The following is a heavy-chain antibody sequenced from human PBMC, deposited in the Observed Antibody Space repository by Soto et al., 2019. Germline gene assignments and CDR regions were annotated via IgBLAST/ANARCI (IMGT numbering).Heavy chain of an antibody. V-gene: IGHV3-21*01. CDR2: ISSTSSYT. J-gene: IGHJ4*02. D-gene: IGHD6-19*01. CDR1: GFTFSSYA. Sequence: GGSLRLSCAASGFTFSSYAMNWVRQTQEKGLEWVSSISSTSSYTHYSDSVKGRYTISRDNANNSLFLQMNSLRAEDTATYYCARDLALAGNYWGQGVLVTVSS. CDR3: ARDLALAGNY.